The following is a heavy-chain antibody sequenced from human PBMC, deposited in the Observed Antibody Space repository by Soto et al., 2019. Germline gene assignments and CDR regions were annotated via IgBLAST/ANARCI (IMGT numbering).Heavy chain of an antibody. CDR2: IYKSATT. CDR1: GDSISTVDYF. CDR3: ARGRYCLTGRCFPNWFDS. D-gene: IGHD2-15*01. V-gene: IGHV4-30-4*01. Sequence: SETLSLTCSVSGDSISTVDYFWAWIRQPPGQALEYIGYIYKSATTYYNPSFESRVAISLDTSKSQFSLNVTSVTAADTAVYFCARGRYCLTGRCFPNWFDSWGQGTPVTVSS. J-gene: IGHJ5*01.